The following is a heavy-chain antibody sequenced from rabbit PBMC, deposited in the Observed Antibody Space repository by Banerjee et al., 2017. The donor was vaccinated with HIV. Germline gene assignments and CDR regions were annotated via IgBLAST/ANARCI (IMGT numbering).Heavy chain of an antibody. V-gene: IGHV1S40*01. J-gene: IGHJ3*01. CDR2: IYANSGNT. Sequence: QSLEESGGDLVKPGASLALACTASGFSFGNYYYMCWVRQAPGKGLEWIACIYANSGNTYYAGWAKGRFTISKTSSTTVTLQMTSLTAADTATYFCARGKDYVHDDGTYVYGMGRLDLWGPGTLVTVS. CDR3: ARGKDYVHDDGTYVYGMGRLDL. CDR1: GFSFGNYYY. D-gene: IGHD6-1*01.